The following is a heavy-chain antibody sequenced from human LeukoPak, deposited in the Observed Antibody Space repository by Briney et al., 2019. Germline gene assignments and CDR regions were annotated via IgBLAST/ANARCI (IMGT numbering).Heavy chain of an antibody. CDR3: ARVRIAARPGDYYYMDV. D-gene: IGHD6-6*01. J-gene: IGHJ6*03. CDR2: ISSSGSTI. V-gene: IGHV3-11*04. Sequence: GGSLRLSCAASGFTFSDYYMSWIRQAPGKGLEWVSYISSSGSTIYYADSVKGRFTISRDNAKNPLYLQMNSLRAEDTAVYYCARVRIAARPGDYYYMDVWGKGTTVTVSS. CDR1: GFTFSDYY.